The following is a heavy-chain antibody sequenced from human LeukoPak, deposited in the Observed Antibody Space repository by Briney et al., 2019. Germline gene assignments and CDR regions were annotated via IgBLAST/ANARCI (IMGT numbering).Heavy chain of an antibody. V-gene: IGHV1-2*02. D-gene: IGHD3-22*01. Sequence: ASVKVSCKASGYTFTGYYMHWVRQAPGQGLEWMGWINPNSGGTNYAQKFQGRVTMTRDTSISTAYMELSRLRSDGTAVYYCARGSRYYDSSGYYYSYWGQGTLVTVSS. CDR2: INPNSGGT. CDR1: GYTFTGYY. J-gene: IGHJ4*02. CDR3: ARGSRYYDSSGYYYSY.